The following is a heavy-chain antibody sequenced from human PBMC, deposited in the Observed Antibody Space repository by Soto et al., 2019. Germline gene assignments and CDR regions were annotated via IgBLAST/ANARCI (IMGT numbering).Heavy chain of an antibody. D-gene: IGHD1-1*01. J-gene: IGHJ4*02. CDR1: CGSISSGGYF. CDR3: ARGVLD. Sequence: PSETLSLTCTVSCGSISSGGYFWSWIRQPPGKGLEWIGNIFYSGTTYYNPSLKSRVTISVDTSKNQFSLKLSSVSAADTAVYFCARGVLDWGQGTLVTVSS. CDR2: IFYSGTT. V-gene: IGHV4-31*03.